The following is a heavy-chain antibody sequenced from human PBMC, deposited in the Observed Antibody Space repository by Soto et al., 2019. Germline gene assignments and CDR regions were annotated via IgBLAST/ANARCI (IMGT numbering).Heavy chain of an antibody. J-gene: IGHJ5*02. D-gene: IGHD2-2*02. V-gene: IGHV4-59*01. Sequence: SETLSLTCTVSGGSISSYYWSWIRQPPGKGLEWIGYIYYSGSTNYNPSLKSRVTISVDTSKNQFSLKLSSVTAADTAVYYCARNTEGSYRGPNWFDPWGQGTLVTVSS. CDR2: IYYSGST. CDR3: ARNTEGSYRGPNWFDP. CDR1: GGSISSYY.